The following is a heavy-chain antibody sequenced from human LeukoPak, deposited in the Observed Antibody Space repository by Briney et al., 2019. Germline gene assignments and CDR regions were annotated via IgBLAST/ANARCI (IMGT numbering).Heavy chain of an antibody. J-gene: IGHJ4*02. V-gene: IGHV3-30*02. Sequence: GGSLRLSCAASGFTFSSYGMHWVRQAPGKGLEWVAFIRYDGSNKYYADSVKGRFTISRDNSKNTLYLQMNSLRAEDTAVYYCAKDRSYYGSGSFLFDYWGQGTLVTVSS. CDR3: AKDRSYYGSGSFLFDY. D-gene: IGHD3-10*01. CDR2: IRYDGSNK. CDR1: GFTFSSYG.